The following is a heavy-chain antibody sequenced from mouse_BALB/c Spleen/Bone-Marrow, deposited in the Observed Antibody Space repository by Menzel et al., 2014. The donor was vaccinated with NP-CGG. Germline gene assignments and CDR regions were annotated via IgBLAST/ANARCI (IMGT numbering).Heavy chain of an antibody. CDR2: ISGGGSYT. CDR1: GFSFNSYG. J-gene: IGHJ3*01. CDR3: ARHAYYDQTEVSFVY. Sequence: EVKLVESGGGLVKSGGSLKLSCAASGFSFNSYGMSWVRQTPEKRLEWVATISGGGSYTFYPDSVKGRFTISRDNAKKNLYVQLSSLRSEDTALYYCARHAYYDQTEVSFVYWGQGTLVTVSA. V-gene: IGHV5-9-2*01. D-gene: IGHD2-4*01.